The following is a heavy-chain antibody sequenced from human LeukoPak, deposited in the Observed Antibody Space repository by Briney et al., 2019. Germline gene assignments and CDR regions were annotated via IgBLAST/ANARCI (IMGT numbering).Heavy chain of an antibody. V-gene: IGHV4-34*01. J-gene: IGHJ4*02. CDR1: GGSFSGYY. CDR3: AIGYGQLTSGPPDY. D-gene: IGHD5-18*01. CDR2: INHSGST. Sequence: PSETLSLTCAVYGGSFSGYYWSWIRQPPGKGLEWIGEINHSGSTNYNPSLKSRVTISVDTSKNQFSLKLSSVTAADTAVYYCAIGYGQLTSGPPDYWGQGTLVTVSS.